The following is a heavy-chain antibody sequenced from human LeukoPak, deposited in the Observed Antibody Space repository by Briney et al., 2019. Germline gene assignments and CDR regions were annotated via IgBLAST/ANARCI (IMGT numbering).Heavy chain of an antibody. CDR3: ARDRGYSGYGNHWYFDL. CDR2: TSSSSNYI. J-gene: IGHJ2*01. Sequence: GGSLRLSCAASGFTFSSYSMNWVRQAPGKGLEWVSSTSSSSNYIYYADSLKGRFIISRDNAKNSLYLQMNSLRVEDTAVYYCARDRGYSGYGNHWYFDLWGRGTLLTVSS. D-gene: IGHD5-12*01. CDR1: GFTFSSYS. V-gene: IGHV3-21*01.